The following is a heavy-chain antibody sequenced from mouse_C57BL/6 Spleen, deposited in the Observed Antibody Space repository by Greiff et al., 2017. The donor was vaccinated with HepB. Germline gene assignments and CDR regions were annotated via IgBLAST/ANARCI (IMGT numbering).Heavy chain of an antibody. CDR2: IYPRSGNT. V-gene: IGHV1-81*01. Sequence: QVQLQQSGAELARPGASVKLSCKASGYTFTSYGISWVKQRTGQGLEWIGEIYPRSGNTYYNEKFKGKATLTADKSSSAAYMQLSSLTYEDSAVYYCARFHYGSLYFDYWGQGTTLTVSS. D-gene: IGHD1-1*01. J-gene: IGHJ2*01. CDR1: GYTFTSYG. CDR3: ARFHYGSLYFDY.